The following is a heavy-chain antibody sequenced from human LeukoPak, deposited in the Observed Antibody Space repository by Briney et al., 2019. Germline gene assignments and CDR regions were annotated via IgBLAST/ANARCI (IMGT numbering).Heavy chain of an antibody. CDR2: INPNSGGT. Sequence: GASVKVSCKASGYTFTGYYMHWVQQAPGQGLEWMGWINPNSGGTNYAQKFQGRVTMTRDTSISTAYMELSRLRSDDTAVYYCARFVSSGYPVDYWGQGTLVTVSS. CDR3: ARFVSSGYPVDY. J-gene: IGHJ4*02. V-gene: IGHV1-2*02. D-gene: IGHD3-22*01. CDR1: GYTFTGYY.